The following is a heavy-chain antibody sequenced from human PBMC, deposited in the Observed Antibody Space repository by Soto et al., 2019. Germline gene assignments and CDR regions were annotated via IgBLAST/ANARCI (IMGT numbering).Heavy chain of an antibody. CDR2: IYYSGST. J-gene: IGHJ4*02. CDR3: AREGLLSGYDTYYFDY. CDR1: GGSISSGGYY. V-gene: IGHV4-31*03. Sequence: SETLSLTCTVSGGSISSGGYYWSWIRQHPGKGLEWIGYIYYSGSTYYNPSPKSRVTISVDTSKNQFSLKLSSVTAADTAVYYCAREGLLSGYDTYYFDYWGQGTLVTVSS. D-gene: IGHD5-12*01.